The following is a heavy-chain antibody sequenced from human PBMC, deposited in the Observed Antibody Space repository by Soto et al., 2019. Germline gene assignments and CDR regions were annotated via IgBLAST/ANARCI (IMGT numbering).Heavy chain of an antibody. J-gene: IGHJ5*02. Sequence: SSVKVSCKASGGTFSSYASSCVRQAPGQGLEWMGGIIPIFGTANYAQKLQGRVTITADESTSTAYMELSSLRSEDTAVYYCARDYFMVRGANPYNWFYPWGQGTLVTVSS. CDR2: IIPIFGTA. V-gene: IGHV1-69*13. D-gene: IGHD3-10*01. CDR3: ARDYFMVRGANPYNWFYP. CDR1: GGTFSSYA.